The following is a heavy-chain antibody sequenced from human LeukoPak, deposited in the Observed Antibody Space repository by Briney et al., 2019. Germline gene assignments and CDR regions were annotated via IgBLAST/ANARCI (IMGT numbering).Heavy chain of an antibody. D-gene: IGHD6-19*01. Sequence: GGSLRLSCAASGFTFSSYAMTWVRQAPGKGPEWVSAISSSGSSTYYADSVKGRFTISRDNSKNTLYLQVNSLGAEDTALYYCAKDWRSGGWYPFFDLWGQGTMVTVS. CDR1: GFTFSSYA. CDR3: AKDWRSGGWYPFFDL. V-gene: IGHV3-23*01. J-gene: IGHJ3*01. CDR2: ISSSGSST.